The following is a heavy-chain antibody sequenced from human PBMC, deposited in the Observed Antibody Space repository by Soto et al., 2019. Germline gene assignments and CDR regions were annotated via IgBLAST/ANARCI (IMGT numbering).Heavy chain of an antibody. J-gene: IGHJ4*02. CDR2: IGTAGDT. Sequence: PGGSLRLSCAASGFTFSSYDMHWVPQATGKGLEWVSAIGTAGDTYYPGSVKGRFTISRENAKNSLYLQMNSLRAEDTAVYYCARGNILTGYFDYWGQGTLVTVSS. V-gene: IGHV3-13*01. CDR1: GFTFSSYD. CDR3: ARGNILTGYFDY. D-gene: IGHD3-9*01.